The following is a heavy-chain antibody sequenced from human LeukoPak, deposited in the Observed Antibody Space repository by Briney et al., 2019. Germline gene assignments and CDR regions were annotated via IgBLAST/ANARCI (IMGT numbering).Heavy chain of an antibody. D-gene: IGHD3-16*01. V-gene: IGHV3-74*01. Sequence: GESLRLSCAASGFTFTDYWMHWVRQAPGKGLVWVSIINTDTRGTYYADSVKGQFTISRDNAKNTLYLQMNSLRAEDTAVYYCARAGAYHFDNWGQGTLVTVSS. CDR3: ARAGAYHFDN. CDR2: INTDTRGT. J-gene: IGHJ4*02. CDR1: GFTFTDYW.